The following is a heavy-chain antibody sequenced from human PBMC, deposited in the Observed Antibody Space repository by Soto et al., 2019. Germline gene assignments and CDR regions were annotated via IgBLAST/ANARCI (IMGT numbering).Heavy chain of an antibody. V-gene: IGHV4-30-2*01. J-gene: IGHJ4*02. CDR2: IYHSGST. CDR1: GDSISASGYS. CDR3: ARGLGAARNFDF. Sequence: QLHLQESGSGLVQPSQTLSLTCIVSGDSISASGYSWSWIRQTPGKGLEWIAYIYHSGSTSHNPSLHSRVTILIDKSKNQFSLHLTSVTAADTDVYYCARGLGAARNFDFWGQGTLVTVSS.